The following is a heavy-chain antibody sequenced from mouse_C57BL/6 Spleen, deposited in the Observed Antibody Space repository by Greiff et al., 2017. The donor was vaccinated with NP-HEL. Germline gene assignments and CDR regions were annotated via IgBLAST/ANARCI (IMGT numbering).Heavy chain of an antibody. CDR1: GYTFTSHW. CDR2: IDPSDSYT. D-gene: IGHD2-3*01. CDR3: ARGYCEGDY. V-gene: IGHV1-50*01. J-gene: IGHJ4*01. Sequence: QVQLKQSGAELVKPGASVKLSCKASGYTFTSHWMQWVKQRLGQGLEWIGEIDPSDSYTNYNQKFKGKATLTVDTYASTAYMQLSSLTSEDSAVYYCARGYCEGDYLGQGTSFTVSS.